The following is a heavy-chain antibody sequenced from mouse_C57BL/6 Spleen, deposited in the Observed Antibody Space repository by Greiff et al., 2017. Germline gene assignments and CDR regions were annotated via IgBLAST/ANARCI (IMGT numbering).Heavy chain of an antibody. J-gene: IGHJ3*01. CDR2: IYPSDSET. V-gene: IGHV1-61*01. D-gene: IGHD2-4*01. CDR1: GYTFTSYW. Sequence: VQLQQPGAELVRPGSSVKLSCKASGYTFTSYWMDWVKQRPGQGLEWIGNIYPSDSETHYNQKFKDKATLTVDKSSSTAYMQLSSLTSEDSAVYYCARRGSIYYDYDWGQGTLVTVSA. CDR3: ARRGSIYYDYD.